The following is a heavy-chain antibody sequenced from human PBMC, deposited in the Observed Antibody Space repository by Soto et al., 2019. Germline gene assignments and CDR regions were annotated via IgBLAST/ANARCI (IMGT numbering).Heavy chain of an antibody. CDR3: SKVCIVGTTWGYFES. V-gene: IGHV3-30*18. J-gene: IGHJ4*02. Sequence: QVQLVQSGGGVVQPGRSLRLSCVASGFIFSTYGMHWVRQVPGKGLEWVAHISYDGSNEYYADSVKGRFTVSRDNAKNTLDLQMNGLKTEDTALYYCSKVCIVGTTWGYFESWGQGALVIFSS. CDR2: ISYDGSNE. D-gene: IGHD1-26*01. CDR1: GFIFSTYG.